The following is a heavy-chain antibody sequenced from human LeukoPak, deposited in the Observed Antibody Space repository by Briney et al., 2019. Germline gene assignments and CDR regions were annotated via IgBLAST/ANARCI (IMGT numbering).Heavy chain of an antibody. CDR2: ISWNSGSI. CDR1: GFTFDDYA. CDR3: AKDIIRVYGSGYNNAFDI. Sequence: GGSLRLSCAASGFTFDDYAMHWVRQAPGKGLEWVSGISWNSGSIGYADSVKGRFTISRDNAKNSLYLQMNSLRAEDTALYYCAKDIIRVYGSGYNNAFDIWGQGTMVTVSS. J-gene: IGHJ3*02. V-gene: IGHV3-9*01. D-gene: IGHD3-10*01.